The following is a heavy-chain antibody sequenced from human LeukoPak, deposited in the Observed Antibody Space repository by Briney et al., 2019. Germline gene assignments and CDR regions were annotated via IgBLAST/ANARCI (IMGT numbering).Heavy chain of an antibody. CDR2: IYSGGST. D-gene: IGHD6-13*01. CDR3: ARDFPLAADDAFDI. CDR1: GFTVSNNY. Sequence: GGSLRLSCAASGFTVSNNYMSWVRQAPGKGLEWVSVIYSGGSTYYADSVKGRFTISRDNSKNTLYLQMNSLRAEDTAVYYCARDFPLAADDAFDIWGQGTMVTVSS. V-gene: IGHV3-53*01. J-gene: IGHJ3*02.